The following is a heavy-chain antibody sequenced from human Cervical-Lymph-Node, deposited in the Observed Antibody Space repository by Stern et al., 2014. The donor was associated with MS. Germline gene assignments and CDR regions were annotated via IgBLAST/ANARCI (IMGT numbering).Heavy chain of an antibody. CDR1: GFTFDDYA. CDR3: AKDIDILTTTHTPFSSGLDY. CDR2: ISWNSGSI. D-gene: IGHD3-9*01. J-gene: IGHJ4*02. V-gene: IGHV3-9*01. Sequence: EVQLVESGGGLVQPGRSLRLSCAASGFTFDDYAMHWVRQAPGKGLEWVSGISWNSGSIGYADSVKGRFTISRDNAKNSLYLQMNSLRAEDTALYYCAKDIDILTTTHTPFSSGLDYWGQGTLVTVSS.